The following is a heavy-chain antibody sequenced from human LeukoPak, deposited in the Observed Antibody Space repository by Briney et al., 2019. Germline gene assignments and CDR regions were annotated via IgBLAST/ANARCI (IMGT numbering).Heavy chain of an antibody. CDR1: GFTFSNYA. J-gene: IGHJ3*01. CDR3: ARDPGYSEFDV. D-gene: IGHD4-11*01. CDR2: VTNSGGSGGST. V-gene: IGHV3-23*01. Sequence: GGSLRLSCAASGFTFSNYAMSWVRQAPGKGLQWVSAVTNSGGSGGSTYYADSVKGRFTISRDNAKNSVSLQMNSLRVDDTAVYYCARDPGYSEFDVWGQGARVIVSS.